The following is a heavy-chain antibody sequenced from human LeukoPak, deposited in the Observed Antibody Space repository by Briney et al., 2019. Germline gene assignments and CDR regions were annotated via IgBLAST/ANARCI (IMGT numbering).Heavy chain of an antibody. V-gene: IGHV3-7*01. CDR2: TNPAGSDK. D-gene: IGHD3-16*01. CDR1: EFPFRNTW. CDR3: VTWANTFSY. Sequence: GGSLRLFCRSSEFPFRNTWMSCVRQPPGKGLEWTAHTNPAGSDKFYVDYVNGRVTMSRDNAKSLVYLQMNSLRAEDTAVYYCVTWANTFSYWGQGTLVAVSS. J-gene: IGHJ4*02.